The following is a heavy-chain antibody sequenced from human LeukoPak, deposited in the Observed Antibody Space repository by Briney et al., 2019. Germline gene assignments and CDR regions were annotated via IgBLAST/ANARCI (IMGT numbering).Heavy chain of an antibody. CDR3: ARLPRLRRNAFDI. Sequence: PSETLSLTCAVYGGSSSDYFWSWIRQPPGKGLEWIGEINHSGSTNYNPSLKSRVTISVDTSKNQFSLKLSSVTAADTAVYYCARLPRLRRNAFDIWGQGTMVTVSS. CDR2: INHSGST. J-gene: IGHJ3*02. V-gene: IGHV4-34*01. D-gene: IGHD3-3*01. CDR1: GGSSSDYF.